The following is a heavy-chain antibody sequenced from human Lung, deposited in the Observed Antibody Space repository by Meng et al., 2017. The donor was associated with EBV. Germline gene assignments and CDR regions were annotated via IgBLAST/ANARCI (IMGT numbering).Heavy chain of an antibody. J-gene: IGHJ2*01. CDR1: GDRVLSSTAA. CDR3: ARGATSVFDL. Sequence: PLQPSATRPVHPYHTPPPTWVLSGDRVLSSTAAWTWIRQSPSRCLEWLGRTYYRSKWYNDYAVFVKSRITINPDTSKNQFSLQLNSVTPEDTAVYYCARGATSVFDLWGRGTLVTVSS. V-gene: IGHV6-1*01. CDR2: TYYRSKWYN.